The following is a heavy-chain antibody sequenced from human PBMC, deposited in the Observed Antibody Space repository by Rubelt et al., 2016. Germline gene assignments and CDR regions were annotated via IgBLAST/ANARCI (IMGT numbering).Heavy chain of an antibody. V-gene: IGHV4-34*01. D-gene: IGHD1-1*01. CDR1: GGSFSGYY. CDR3: ARGEWERTTGGFDY. Sequence: QVQLQQWGAGLLKPSETLSLTCAVYGGSFSGYYWSWIRQPPGKGLEWIGEINHSGSTNYNPSLKSRVTISVDTSKNQFSLKLSSVTAADTAVYYCARGEWERTTGGFDYWGQGTLVTVSS. CDR2: INHSGST. J-gene: IGHJ4*02.